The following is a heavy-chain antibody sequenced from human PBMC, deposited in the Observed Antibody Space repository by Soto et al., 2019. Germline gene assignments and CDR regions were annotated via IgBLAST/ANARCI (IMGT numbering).Heavy chain of an antibody. CDR1: GYSFTSYG. CDR3: ARDLTIVPATHPRLENYGMDV. D-gene: IGHD2-2*01. CDR2: ISPYNGHT. Sequence: QVQLVQSAGEVKKPGASVKVSCKASGYSFTSYGISWGRRAPGHGLEWLGWISPYNGHTQFVERFQGRVTMTTDTSTKTTYMELRNLRSDDTAHYYWARDLTIVPATHPRLENYGMDVWGQGTTVIVSS. J-gene: IGHJ6*02. V-gene: IGHV1-18*01.